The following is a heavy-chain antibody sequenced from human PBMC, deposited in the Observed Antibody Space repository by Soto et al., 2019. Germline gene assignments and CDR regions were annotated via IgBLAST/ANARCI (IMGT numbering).Heavy chain of an antibody. CDR1: GSTLSSYW. D-gene: IGHD5-18*01. CDR2: INGDGSST. J-gene: IGHJ4*02. CDR3: ARVGYSYAYDY. V-gene: IGHV3-74*03. Sequence: PGGSLRLSCAASGSTLSSYWMHWVRQAPGKGLVWVSRINGDGSSTTYADSVKGRFTISRDNAKNTLYLQMNSLRAEGTAVYYCARVGYSYAYDYWGQGTLVTVSS.